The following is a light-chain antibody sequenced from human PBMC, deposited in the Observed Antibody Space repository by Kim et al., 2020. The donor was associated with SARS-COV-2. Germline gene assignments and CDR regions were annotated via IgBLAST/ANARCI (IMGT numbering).Light chain of an antibody. CDR3: GTWDSSLSARV. J-gene: IGLJ3*02. CDR1: NSNIVKNY. CDR2: DNN. Sequence: GQRVTISCSGNNSNIVKNYVSWYQQLPGTAPKLLIYDNNKRPSGIPDRFSGSKSGTSATLGITGLQTGDEADYYCGTWDSSLSARVFGGGTQLTVL. V-gene: IGLV1-51*01.